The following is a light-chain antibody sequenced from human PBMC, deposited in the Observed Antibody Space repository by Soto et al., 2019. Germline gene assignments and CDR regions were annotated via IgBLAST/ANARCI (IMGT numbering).Light chain of an antibody. Sequence: DIQMTQSPSSLSASVGNRVTITCQASQDISTFLNWYQQKTGTAPKLLIYDGSNLETGVPSRFSGGGSGTDFTFTIHSLHPEDIATYSCQQYENLVTFGGGTKVEIK. V-gene: IGKV1-33*01. CDR3: QQYENLVT. CDR1: QDISTF. J-gene: IGKJ4*01. CDR2: DGS.